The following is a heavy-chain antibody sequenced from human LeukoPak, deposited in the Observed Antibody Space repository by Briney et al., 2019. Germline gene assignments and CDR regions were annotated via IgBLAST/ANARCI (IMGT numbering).Heavy chain of an antibody. CDR1: GYTFTSYY. J-gene: IGHJ3*02. CDR3: ARATGTWGHDGFDI. CDR2: INPNSSST. D-gene: IGHD3-16*01. V-gene: IGHV1-46*01. Sequence: PSVKVSCKASGYTFTSYYMHWVRQPPGQGLEWMGIINPNSSSTTYAQNFQGRVTMTRDTSTTTVYLDLSSLRSEDTAVYYCARATGTWGHDGFDIWGQGTMVTVSS.